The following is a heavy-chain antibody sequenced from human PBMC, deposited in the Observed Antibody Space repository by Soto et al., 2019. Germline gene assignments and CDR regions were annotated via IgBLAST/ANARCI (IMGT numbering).Heavy chain of an antibody. J-gene: IGHJ6*02. Sequence: GASVKVSCKASGYTFTGYYMHWVRQAPGQGLEWMGWINPNSGGTNYAQKFQGWVTMTRDTSISTAYMGLSRLRSDVTAVYYCARDLALSIAAAEAHGMDVWGQGTTVTVSS. CDR1: GYTFTGYY. V-gene: IGHV1-2*04. CDR2: INPNSGGT. CDR3: ARDLALSIAAAEAHGMDV. D-gene: IGHD6-13*01.